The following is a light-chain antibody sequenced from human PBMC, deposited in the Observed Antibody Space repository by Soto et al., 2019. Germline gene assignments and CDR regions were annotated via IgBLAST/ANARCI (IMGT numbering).Light chain of an antibody. CDR2: AAS. CDR3: QQSAKMPRT. Sequence: DIQMTQSPSSLSASVGNRVTITCRASQPISNYVSWYQQKSGRAPKSLIYAASTLQNGVPSRFSGSGSGTDFTLIITSLQPEDSAVYYCQQSAKMPRTFGQGTKLDI. J-gene: IGKJ2*01. V-gene: IGKV1-39*01. CDR1: QPISNY.